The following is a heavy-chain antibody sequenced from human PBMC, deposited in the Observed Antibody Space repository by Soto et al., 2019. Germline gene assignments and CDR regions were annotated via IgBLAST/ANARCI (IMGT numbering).Heavy chain of an antibody. V-gene: IGHV1-18*01. Sequence: ASVKVSCKSSGYNFRNYGITWVRQAPGQGLEWMGWIGPYNGNTNYAQKFQGRVTTTTDTSTSTAYMELRSLRSDDTAVYYCARDSLPLAVAAPDNWGQGTLVTVSS. CDR2: IGPYNGNT. CDR1: GYNFRNYG. CDR3: ARDSLPLAVAAPDN. D-gene: IGHD6-19*01. J-gene: IGHJ4*02.